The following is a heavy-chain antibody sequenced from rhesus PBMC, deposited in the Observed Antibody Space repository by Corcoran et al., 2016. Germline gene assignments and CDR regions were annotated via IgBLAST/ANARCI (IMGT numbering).Heavy chain of an antibody. CDR1: GFTFSSYD. D-gene: IGHD2-15*01. CDR2: ISYTGKTI. V-gene: IGHV3-136*01. CDR3: TRSDCSSTYCSYSQDSLDV. Sequence: EVQLVESGGGLVQPGGSLRLSCAASGFTFSSYDMSWVRQAPGKGLECVSYISYTGKTIYDSGSGEGRFTSARDNASNSLSLQMSSLRAEDTAVYYCTRSDCSSTYCSYSQDSLDVWGRGVLVTVSS. J-gene: IGHJ5-2*02.